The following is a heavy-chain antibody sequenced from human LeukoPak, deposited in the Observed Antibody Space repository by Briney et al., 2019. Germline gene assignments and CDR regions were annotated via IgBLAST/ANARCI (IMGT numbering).Heavy chain of an antibody. D-gene: IGHD6-19*01. CDR1: GYSISSGYY. Sequence: SETLSLTCTVSGYSISSGYYWGWIRQPPGKGLEWIGSIYHSGSTNYNPSLKSRVNISVDTSKNQFSLNLTSVSAADTAVYYCARQGAVAGTFDYWGQGTLVTVSS. J-gene: IGHJ4*02. CDR2: IYHSGST. CDR3: ARQGAVAGTFDY. V-gene: IGHV4-38-2*02.